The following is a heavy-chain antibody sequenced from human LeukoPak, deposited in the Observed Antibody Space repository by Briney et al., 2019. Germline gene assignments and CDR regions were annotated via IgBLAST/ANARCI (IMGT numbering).Heavy chain of an antibody. V-gene: IGHV4-59*08. CDR1: GGSISSYY. D-gene: IGHD6-13*01. Sequence: SETLSLTCTVSGGSISSYYWSWIRQPPGKGLEWIGYIYYSGSTYYNPSLKSRVTISVDTSKNQFSLKLSSVTAADTAVYYCARGGLYSSSWYNWGQGTLVTVSS. CDR2: IYYSGST. J-gene: IGHJ4*02. CDR3: ARGGLYSSSWYN.